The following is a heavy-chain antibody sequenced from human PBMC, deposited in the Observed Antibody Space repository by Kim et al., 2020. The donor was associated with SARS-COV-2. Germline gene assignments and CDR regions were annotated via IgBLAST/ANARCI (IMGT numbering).Heavy chain of an antibody. CDR1: GFTFSSYA. CDR3: AKDNRVQPAHPPFDY. V-gene: IGHV3-23*01. D-gene: IGHD6-13*01. J-gene: IGHJ4*02. Sequence: GGSLRLSCAASGFTFSSYAMSWVRQAPGKGLEWVSAISGSGGSTYYADSVKGRFTISRDNSKNTLYLQMNSLRAEDTAVYYCAKDNRVQPAHPPFDYWGQGTLVTFPS. CDR2: ISGSGGST.